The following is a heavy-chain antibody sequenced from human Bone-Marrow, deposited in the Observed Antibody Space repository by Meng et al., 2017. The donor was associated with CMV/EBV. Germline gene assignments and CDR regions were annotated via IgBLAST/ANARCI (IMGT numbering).Heavy chain of an antibody. V-gene: IGHV4-34*01. D-gene: IGHD3-3*01. Sequence: GSLRLSCAVYGGSFSGYYWSWIRQPPGKGLEWIREINHSGSTNYNPSLKSRVTISVDTSKNQFSLKLSSVTAADTAVYYCARGVGDYDFWSGYRNWFDPWGQGTLVTVSS. CDR1: GGSFSGYY. CDR2: INHSGST. CDR3: ARGVGDYDFWSGYRNWFDP. J-gene: IGHJ5*02.